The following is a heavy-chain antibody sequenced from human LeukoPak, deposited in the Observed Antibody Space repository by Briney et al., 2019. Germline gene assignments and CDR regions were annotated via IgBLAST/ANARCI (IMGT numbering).Heavy chain of an antibody. J-gene: IGHJ4*02. V-gene: IGHV3-23*01. CDR2: ISGSGGST. CDR3: AKDLPYGSGTGWSY. D-gene: IGHD3-10*01. Sequence: GGSLRLSCAASGFTFSSYAMGWVRQAPGKGLEWVSAISGSGGSTYYADSVKGRFTISGDNSKNTLYLQMNSLRAEDTAVYYCAKDLPYGSGTGWSYWGQGTLVTVSS. CDR1: GFTFSSYA.